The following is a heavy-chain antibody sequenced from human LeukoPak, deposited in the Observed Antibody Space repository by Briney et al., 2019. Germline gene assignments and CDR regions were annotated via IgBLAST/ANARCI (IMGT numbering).Heavy chain of an antibody. CDR2: ITSSSSYI. Sequence: GGSLRLSCAASGFTFSSYSMNWVRQAPGKGLEWFASITSSSSYIYYADSVKGRFTISRDNAKNSLYLQMNSLRAEDTAVYYCARDRRDDAFDIWGQGTMVTVSS. V-gene: IGHV3-21*01. CDR3: ARDRRDDAFDI. J-gene: IGHJ3*02. CDR1: GFTFSSYS.